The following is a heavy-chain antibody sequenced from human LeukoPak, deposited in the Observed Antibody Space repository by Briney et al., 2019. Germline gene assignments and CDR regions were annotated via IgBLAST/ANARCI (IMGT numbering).Heavy chain of an antibody. J-gene: IGHJ5*02. V-gene: IGHV3-21*01. Sequence: GGSLRLSCAASGFTFSSYSMNWVRQAPGKGLEWVSSISSSSSYIYYADSVKGRFTISRDNAKNSLYLQMNSLRAEDTAVYYCARAGDTAMVTGWFDPWGQGTLVTVSS. CDR2: ISSSSSYI. CDR1: GFTFSSYS. CDR3: ARAGDTAMVTGWFDP. D-gene: IGHD5-18*01.